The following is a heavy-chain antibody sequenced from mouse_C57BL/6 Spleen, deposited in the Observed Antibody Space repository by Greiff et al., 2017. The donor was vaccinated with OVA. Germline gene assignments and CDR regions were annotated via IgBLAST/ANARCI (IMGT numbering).Heavy chain of an antibody. CDR2: ISSGSSTL. J-gene: IGHJ4*01. D-gene: IGHD1-1*01. Sequence: EVMLVESGGGLVKPGGSLKLSCAASGFTFSDYGMHWVRQAPEKGLEWVAYISSGSSTLYYADTVKGRFTISRDNAKNTRFLQMTSLRSEDTAMYYCARLITTVMDYWGQGTSVTVSS. CDR3: ARLITTVMDY. CDR1: GFTFSDYG. V-gene: IGHV5-17*01.